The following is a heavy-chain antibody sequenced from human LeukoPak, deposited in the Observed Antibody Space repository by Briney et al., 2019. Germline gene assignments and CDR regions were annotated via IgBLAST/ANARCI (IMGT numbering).Heavy chain of an antibody. Sequence: PGGSLRLSCAASGFTFSSYAMSWVRQAPGKGLEWVSAISGSGGSTYYADSVKGRFTISRDNSKNTLYLQMNSLRAEDTAVYYCAKGEYVWGRSYRAFDIWGQGTMVTVSS. CDR1: GFTFSSYA. CDR2: ISGSGGST. V-gene: IGHV3-23*01. CDR3: AKGEYVWGRSYRAFDI. D-gene: IGHD3-16*01. J-gene: IGHJ3*02.